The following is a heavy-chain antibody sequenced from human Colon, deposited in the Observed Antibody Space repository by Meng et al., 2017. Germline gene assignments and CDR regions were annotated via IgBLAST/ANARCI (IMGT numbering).Heavy chain of an antibody. CDR3: ARKRTSPGTLGFDY. Sequence: QVQRQESGPGLVKPSGTLSLTCAVSGDSISSGNGWTWVRQPPGKGLEWIGEIYPSGRTSSNPSLQGRVTILLDKSKNQFSLELNSVTAADTAIYFCARKRTSPGTLGFDYWGQGTLVTASS. J-gene: IGHJ4*02. CDR2: IYPSGRT. D-gene: IGHD6-13*01. V-gene: IGHV4-4*02. CDR1: GDSISSGNG.